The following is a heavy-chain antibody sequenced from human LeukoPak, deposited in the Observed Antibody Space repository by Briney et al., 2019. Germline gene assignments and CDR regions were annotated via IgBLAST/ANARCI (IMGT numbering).Heavy chain of an antibody. D-gene: IGHD4-11*01. CDR2: ISWNSGSI. Sequence: GGSLRLSCAASGFTFDDYAMHWVRQAPGKGLEWVSGISWNSGSIGYADSVKGRFTISRDNAKNSLYLQMNSLRAEDTAVYYCAKEAVPYREGAFDIWGQGTMVTVSS. V-gene: IGHV3-9*01. CDR1: GFTFDDYA. CDR3: AKEAVPYREGAFDI. J-gene: IGHJ3*02.